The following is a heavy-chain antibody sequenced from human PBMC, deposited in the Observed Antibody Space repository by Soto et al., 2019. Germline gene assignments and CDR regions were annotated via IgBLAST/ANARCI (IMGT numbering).Heavy chain of an antibody. CDR3: ARTTFPALLWWSFDY. CDR1: GFTFSSYA. J-gene: IGHJ4*02. V-gene: IGHV3-30-3*01. CDR2: ISYDGGNK. Sequence: SLRLSCAASGFTFSSYAMHWVRQAPGKGLEWVAVISYDGGNKYYADSVKGRFTISRDNSKNTLYLQMNSLRAEDTAVYYCARTTFPALLWWSFDYWGQGTLVTVSS. D-gene: IGHD2-21*01.